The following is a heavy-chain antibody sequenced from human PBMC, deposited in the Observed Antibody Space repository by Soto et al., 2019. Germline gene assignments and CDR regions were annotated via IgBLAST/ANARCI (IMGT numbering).Heavy chain of an antibody. CDR3: ARRGSYGSGSIDY. Sequence: ETLSLTCAVYGGSFSGYYWSWIRQPPGKGLEWIGEINHSGSTNYNPSLKSRVTISVDTSKNQFSLKLSSVTAADAAVYYCARRGSYGSGSIDYWGQGTLVTVSS. V-gene: IGHV4-34*01. D-gene: IGHD3-10*01. CDR2: INHSGST. J-gene: IGHJ4*02. CDR1: GGSFSGYY.